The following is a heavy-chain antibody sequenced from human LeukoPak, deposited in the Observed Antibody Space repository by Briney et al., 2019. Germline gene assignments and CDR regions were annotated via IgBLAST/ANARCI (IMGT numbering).Heavy chain of an antibody. D-gene: IGHD2-8*01. Sequence: PGGSLRLSCAASGFTFSSYAMSWVRQGPGKGLEWVSAISGSGDSTHYADSVKGRLTISRDNSKNTLYLQMNSLRAEEDTAVYYCAKGSVALNGMYDPFDIWGQGTMVTVSS. CDR3: AKGSVALNGMYDPFDI. CDR1: GFTFSSYA. J-gene: IGHJ3*02. V-gene: IGHV3-23*01. CDR2: ISGSGDST.